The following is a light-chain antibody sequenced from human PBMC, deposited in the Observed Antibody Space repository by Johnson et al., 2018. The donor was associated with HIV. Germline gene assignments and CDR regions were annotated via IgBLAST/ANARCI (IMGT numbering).Light chain of an antibody. CDR1: SSNIGNNY. V-gene: IGLV1-51*01. J-gene: IGLJ1*01. Sequence: QSVLTQPPSVSAAPGQKVTISCSGSSSNIGNNYVSWYQQLPGTAPKLLIYDNNKRPSGIPDRFSGSKSGTSATLGITGLQTGDEADYYCGTWDSSLSAGVFGTGTKVHDL. CDR3: GTWDSSLSAGV. CDR2: DNN.